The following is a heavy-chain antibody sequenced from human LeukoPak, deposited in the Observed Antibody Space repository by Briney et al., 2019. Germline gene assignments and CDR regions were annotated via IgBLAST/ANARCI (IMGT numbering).Heavy chain of an antibody. CDR1: GGSISSSSFY. CDR3: ARQTGSGLFILP. CDR2: ISYTGST. D-gene: IGHD3/OR15-3a*01. Sequence: SETLSLTCSVSGGSISSSSFYWGWIRQPPGKGLEWIGSISYTGSTYYNPSLKSRVTISVDTSKNQFSLRLNSVTAADTAMYYCARQTGSGLFILPGGQGTLVTVSS. V-gene: IGHV4-39*01. J-gene: IGHJ4*02.